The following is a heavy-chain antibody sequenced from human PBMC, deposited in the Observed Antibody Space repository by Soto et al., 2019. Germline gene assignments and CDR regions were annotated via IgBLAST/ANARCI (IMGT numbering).Heavy chain of an antibody. CDR1: GGSISSYY. CDR2: IYYSGST. CDR3: ARVVESIAAAGTDGMDV. V-gene: IGHV4-59*01. Sequence: SETLSLTCTVSGGSISSYYWSWIRQPPGKGLEWIGYIYYSGSTNYNPSLKSRVTISVDTSKNQFSLKLSSVTAADTAVYYCARVVESIAAAGTDGMDVWGQANTVTVSS. D-gene: IGHD6-13*01. J-gene: IGHJ6*02.